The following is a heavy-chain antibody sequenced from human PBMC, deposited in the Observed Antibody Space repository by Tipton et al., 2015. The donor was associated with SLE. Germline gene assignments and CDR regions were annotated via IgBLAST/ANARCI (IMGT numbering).Heavy chain of an antibody. CDR1: GGSISSGIFY. CDR2: IYTSGST. CDR3: ARGDTTAAAGLNY. J-gene: IGHJ4*02. V-gene: IGHV4-61*02. D-gene: IGHD6-13*01. Sequence: TLSLTCTVSGGSISSGIFYWSWFRQPAGKGLEWIGRIYTSGSTNYNPSLKSRVTISVDKSKNQFSLKLSSVTAADTAVYYCARGDTTAAAGLNYWGQGTLVTVSS.